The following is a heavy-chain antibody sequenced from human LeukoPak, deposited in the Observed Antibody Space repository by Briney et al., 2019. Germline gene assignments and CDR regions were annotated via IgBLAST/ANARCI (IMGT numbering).Heavy chain of an antibody. Sequence: SETLSLTCTVSGYSISSGYFWGWIRQPPGKGLEWIGSIYHSGTTYYNPSLKSRVTISVDTSKNQFSLKLSSVTAADTAVYYCAAYSSGCGRFDYWGQGTLVTVSS. D-gene: IGHD6-19*01. CDR1: GYSISSGYF. J-gene: IGHJ4*02. CDR2: IYHSGTT. CDR3: AAYSSGCGRFDY. V-gene: IGHV4-38-2*02.